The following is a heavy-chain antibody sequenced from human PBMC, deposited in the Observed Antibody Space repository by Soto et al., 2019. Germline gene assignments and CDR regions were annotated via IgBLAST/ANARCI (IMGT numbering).Heavy chain of an antibody. CDR1: GGSINSYY. Sequence: QVQLQESGPGLVKPSETLSLTCTVSGGSINSYYWSWIRQPPGKGLEWIGYIYYSGSTNYNPSLKSRVTISVDTSKNQFSLKLSSVSAADTAVYYCARRYCLGFDFWGQGTLVTVSS. J-gene: IGHJ4*02. CDR2: IYYSGST. CDR3: ARRYCLGFDF. V-gene: IGHV4-59*08. D-gene: IGHD3-16*01.